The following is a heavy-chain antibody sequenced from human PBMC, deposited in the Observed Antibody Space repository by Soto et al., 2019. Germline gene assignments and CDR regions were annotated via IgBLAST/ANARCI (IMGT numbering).Heavy chain of an antibody. CDR1: GYTFTSYG. D-gene: IGHD1-1*01. Sequence: QVQLVQSGAEVKKPGASVKVSCKASGYTFTSYGISWVRQAPGQGLEWMGWISAYNGNTNYAQKLQGRVTRTTDTPTSTAYMELRSLRSDDTAVYYCARELGGWNDAGDWFDPWGQGTLVTVSS. J-gene: IGHJ5*02. V-gene: IGHV1-18*04. CDR3: ARELGGWNDAGDWFDP. CDR2: ISAYNGNT.